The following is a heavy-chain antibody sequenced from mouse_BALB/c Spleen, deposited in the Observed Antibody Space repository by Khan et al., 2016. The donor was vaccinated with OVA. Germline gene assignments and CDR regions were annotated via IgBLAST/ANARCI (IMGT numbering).Heavy chain of an antibody. Sequence: EVQLQESGGDLVKPGESLKLSCAASGFTFSSYVMSWVRQTPEKRLEWVASISSGGNTYYADSLKGRFTISRDDARNILYLQMSSLRSEDTAMYYCIRGPFYFGFNYFDFWGQGTTLTVSS. V-gene: IGHV5-6-5*01. D-gene: IGHD1-1*01. CDR3: IRGPFYFGFNYFDF. CDR1: GFTFSSYV. CDR2: ISSGGNT. J-gene: IGHJ2*01.